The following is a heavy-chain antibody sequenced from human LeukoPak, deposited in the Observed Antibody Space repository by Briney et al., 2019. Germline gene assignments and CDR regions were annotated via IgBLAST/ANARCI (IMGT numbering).Heavy chain of an antibody. CDR2: IIPIFGTA. J-gene: IGHJ5*02. CDR3: ARRKLLGLDP. Sequence: ASVKVSCKASGGTFSSSAISWVRQAPGQGLEWMGGIIPIFGTANYAQKFQGRVTITTDESTSTAYMELSSLRSEDTAVYYCARRKLLGLDPCGQGTLVTVSS. D-gene: IGHD1-26*01. V-gene: IGHV1-69*05. CDR1: GGTFSSSA.